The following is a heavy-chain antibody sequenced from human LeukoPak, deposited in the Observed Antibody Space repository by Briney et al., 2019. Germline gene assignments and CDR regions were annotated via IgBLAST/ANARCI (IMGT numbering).Heavy chain of an antibody. CDR1: GGSISSYY. CDR2: IYSSGST. D-gene: IGHD2-21*02. Sequence: NASETLSLTCTVSGGSISSYYWSWIRQPPGKGLEWIGYIYSSGSTNYNPSLKSRVTISVDTSKNQFSLKLSSVTAADTAVYYCARFAYCGGHCWYYFDYWARDPWSPSPQ. V-gene: IGHV4-59*01. J-gene: IGHJ4*02. CDR3: ARFAYCGGHCWYYFDY.